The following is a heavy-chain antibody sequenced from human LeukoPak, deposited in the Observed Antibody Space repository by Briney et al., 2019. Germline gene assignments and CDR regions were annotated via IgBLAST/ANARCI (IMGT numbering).Heavy chain of an antibody. D-gene: IGHD1-26*01. Sequence: GGSLRLSCAASGFTVSSNYMSWVRQAPGKGLEWVSVIYSGGSTYYADSVKGRFTISRDNSKNTLYLQMNSLRAEDTAVYYCASSWEPLYFDYWGQGTLVTVSS. CDR3: ASSWEPLYFDY. CDR1: GFTVSSNY. CDR2: IYSGGST. V-gene: IGHV3-66*01. J-gene: IGHJ4*02.